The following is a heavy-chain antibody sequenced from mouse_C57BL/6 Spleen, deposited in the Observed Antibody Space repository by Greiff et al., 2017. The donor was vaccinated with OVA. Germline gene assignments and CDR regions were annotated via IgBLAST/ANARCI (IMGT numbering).Heavy chain of an antibody. CDR3: ARSERVFITTVVASFDY. D-gene: IGHD1-1*01. V-gene: IGHV1-64*01. CDR2: IHPNSGRT. CDR1: GYTFHSYW. Sequence: QVQLQQPGAELVKPGASVKLSCKASGYTFHSYWMHWVKQRPGQGLEWIGMIHPNSGRTNYNEKFKSKATLTVDKSSSTAYMQLSSLTSEDSAVYYCARSERVFITTVVASFDYWGQGTTLTVSS. J-gene: IGHJ2*01.